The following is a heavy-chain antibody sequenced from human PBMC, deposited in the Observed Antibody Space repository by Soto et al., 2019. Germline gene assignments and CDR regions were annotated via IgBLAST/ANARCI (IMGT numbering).Heavy chain of an antibody. J-gene: IGHJ3*02. Sequence: ESGGGLVKPGGSLRLSCAASGFTFSSYSMNWVRQAPGKGLEWVSSISSSSSYIYYADSVKGRFTISRDNAKNSLYLQMNSLRVEDTALYYCTKDRGGNLKAFDTWGQGTMVTVSS. D-gene: IGHD1-7*01. CDR3: TKDRGGNLKAFDT. CDR1: GFTFSSYS. CDR2: ISSSSSYI. V-gene: IGHV3-21*01.